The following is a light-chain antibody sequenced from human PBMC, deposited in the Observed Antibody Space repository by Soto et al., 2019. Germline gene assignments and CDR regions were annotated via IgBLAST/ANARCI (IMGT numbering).Light chain of an antibody. CDR3: QQYNIYPWT. CDR1: QSISSL. Sequence: DIQMTQSPSTLSASVGDSVTITCRASQSISSLLAWYQQRPGKAPKVLIYDASSLQSGVPSRFSGSGSGTEFTLTISSLQPDDFAPYYCQQYNIYPWTFGQGTEVEIK. V-gene: IGKV1-5*01. CDR2: DAS. J-gene: IGKJ1*01.